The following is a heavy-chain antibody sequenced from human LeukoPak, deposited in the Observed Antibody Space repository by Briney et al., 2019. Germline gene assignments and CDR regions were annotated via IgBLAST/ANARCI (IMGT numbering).Heavy chain of an antibody. CDR1: GFVFTTYT. J-gene: IGHJ4*02. D-gene: IGHD3-16*01. V-gene: IGHV3-7*01. CDR3: TREYWGIDY. CDR2: IKEDESER. Sequence: PGGSLRLSCAASGFVFTTYTMSWVRQAPGKGLEWVANIKEDESERNYVDSVKGRFTISRDNAKNFMYLEMNSLRVEDTAIYYCTREYWGIDYWGQGVLVTVSS.